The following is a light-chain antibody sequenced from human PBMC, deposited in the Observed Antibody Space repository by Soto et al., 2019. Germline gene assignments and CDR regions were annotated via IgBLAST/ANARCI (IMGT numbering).Light chain of an antibody. CDR1: QSVNSD. J-gene: IGKJ4*01. Sequence: EIVMTQSPATLSVSPGERATLSCRASQSVNSDLAWYQQKRGQAPRLLIYGASTRATGIPARFSGSGSGTEFILTISSLQDEDFAVYYCQQYNNWPPLTFGGGTKVEIK. CDR2: GAS. V-gene: IGKV3-15*01. CDR3: QQYNNWPPLT.